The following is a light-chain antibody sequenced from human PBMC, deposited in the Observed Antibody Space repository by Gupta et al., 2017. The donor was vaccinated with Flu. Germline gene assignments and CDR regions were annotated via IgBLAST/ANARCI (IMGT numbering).Light chain of an antibody. CDR1: QSVLYSSNNKNY. Sequence: SLGERATINCKSSQSVLYSSNNKNYLAWYQQKPGQPPKLLIYWASTRESGVPDRFSGSGSGTDFTLTISSLQAEDVAVYYCQEDYSTAFTFGGGTKVEIK. CDR2: WAS. V-gene: IGKV4-1*01. CDR3: QEDYSTAFT. J-gene: IGKJ4*01.